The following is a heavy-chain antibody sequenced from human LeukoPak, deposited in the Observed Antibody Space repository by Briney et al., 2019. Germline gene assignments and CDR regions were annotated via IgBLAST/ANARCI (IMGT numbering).Heavy chain of an antibody. Sequence: SVKVSCKASGGTFSSYAISWVRQAPGQGLEWMGGIIPIFGTANYAQKFQGRVTITADESTSTAYTELSSLRSEDTAVYYCARAPVVVAADEGAFDIWGQGTMVTVSS. D-gene: IGHD2-15*01. CDR1: GGTFSSYA. CDR3: ARAPVVVAADEGAFDI. J-gene: IGHJ3*02. CDR2: IIPIFGTA. V-gene: IGHV1-69*13.